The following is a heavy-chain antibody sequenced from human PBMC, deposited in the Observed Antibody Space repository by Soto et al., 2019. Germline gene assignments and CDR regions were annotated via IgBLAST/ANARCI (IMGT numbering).Heavy chain of an antibody. CDR3: AIEGPDYYVCNGPTIHDAFDL. CDR2: ISAYNGNT. D-gene: IGHD3-10*02. CDR1: GYTFTSYG. V-gene: IGHV1-18*01. J-gene: IGHJ3*01. Sequence: ASVKVSCKASGYTFTSYGISWVRQAPGQGLEWMGWISAYNGNTNYAQKLQGRVIMTTATSTRTAYMELRSLRSDDTAVYYCAIEGPDYYVCNGPTIHDAFDLWGQGTMVTVS.